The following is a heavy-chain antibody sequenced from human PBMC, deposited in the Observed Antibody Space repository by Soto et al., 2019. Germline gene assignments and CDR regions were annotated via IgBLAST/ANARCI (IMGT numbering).Heavy chain of an antibody. J-gene: IGHJ4*02. D-gene: IGHD2-21*02. V-gene: IGHV2-5*02. Sequence: GLDLEWLALIYWDDDKRYSPSLKSRLTITKDTSKNQVVLTMTNMDPVDTATYYCAHSPPYCGGDCYIDYWGQGTLVTVSS. CDR2: IYWDDDK. CDR3: AHSPPYCGGDCYIDY.